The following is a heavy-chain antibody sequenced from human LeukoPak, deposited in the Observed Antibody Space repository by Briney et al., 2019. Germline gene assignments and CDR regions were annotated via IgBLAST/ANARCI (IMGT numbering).Heavy chain of an antibody. V-gene: IGHV4-61*01. J-gene: IGHJ4*02. CDR2: IYHSGST. Sequence: SETLSLTCTVSGGSVSSGRYYWSWIRQPPGKGLECIGYIYHSGSTYYNPSLKSRVTISVDTSKNQFSLKLSSVTAADTAVYYCARDLGPYRDLPFDYWGQGTLVTVSS. CDR1: GGSVSSGRYY. CDR3: ARDLGPYRDLPFDY. D-gene: IGHD3-10*01.